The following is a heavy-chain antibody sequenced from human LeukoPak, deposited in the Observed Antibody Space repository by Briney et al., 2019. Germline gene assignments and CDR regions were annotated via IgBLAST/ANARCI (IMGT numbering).Heavy chain of an antibody. D-gene: IGHD2-2*01. CDR2: INPNSGGT. Sequence: ASVKVSCKASGYTFTGYYMHWVRQAPGQGLEWMGRINPNSGGTNYAQKFQGRVTMTRDTSISTAYMELSRLRPDDTAVYYCASLYGGYCSSTSCNWFDPWGQGTLVTVSS. J-gene: IGHJ5*02. CDR3: ASLYGGYCSSTSCNWFDP. V-gene: IGHV1-2*06. CDR1: GYTFTGYY.